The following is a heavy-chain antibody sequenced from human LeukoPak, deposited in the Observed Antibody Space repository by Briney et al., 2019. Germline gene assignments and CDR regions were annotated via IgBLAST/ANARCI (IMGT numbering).Heavy chain of an antibody. V-gene: IGHV3-7*01. D-gene: IGHD3-22*01. Sequence: GGSLRLSCAASGFTLSNHWMTWVRQVPGRGPEWVANVNRDGSETYYLDSVKGRFTISRDNAKNSLYLQMNSLRAEDTAVYYCARDSSGYSYYFDYWGQGTLVTVSS. CDR1: GFTLSNHW. CDR3: ARDSSGYSYYFDY. J-gene: IGHJ4*02. CDR2: VNRDGSET.